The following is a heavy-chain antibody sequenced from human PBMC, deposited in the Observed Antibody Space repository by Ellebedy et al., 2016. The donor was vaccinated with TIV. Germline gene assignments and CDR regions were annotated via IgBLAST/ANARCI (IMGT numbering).Heavy chain of an antibody. CDR3: ARHHIVLVTVSHYWYFDL. Sequence: AASVKVSCKASGYTFTSYGITWVRQAPGQGLEWMGWISTYDGNTNYAHNLQGRVTMTTEPSTSTAYMELRSLRSDDTAMYYCARHHIVLVTVSHYWYFDLWGRGTLVTVSS. J-gene: IGHJ2*01. CDR2: ISTYDGNT. V-gene: IGHV1-18*01. D-gene: IGHD2-8*02. CDR1: GYTFTSYG.